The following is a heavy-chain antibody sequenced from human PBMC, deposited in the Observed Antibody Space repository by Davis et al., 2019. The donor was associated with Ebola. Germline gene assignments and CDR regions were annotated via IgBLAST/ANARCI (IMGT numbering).Heavy chain of an antibody. CDR1: GFTFSSYS. V-gene: IGHV3-48*04. CDR3: VPGTWI. Sequence: GESLKISCGASGFTFSSYSMNWVRQTPEKGLEWVSYISPSASRMFYAESVKGRFTISRDDAKNSLFLQMNSLRVEDTAVYYCVPGTWIRGQGRLVTVSS. J-gene: IGHJ4*02. D-gene: IGHD5-18*01. CDR2: ISPSASRM.